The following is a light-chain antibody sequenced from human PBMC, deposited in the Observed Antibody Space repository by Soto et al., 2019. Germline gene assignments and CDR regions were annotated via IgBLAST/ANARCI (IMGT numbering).Light chain of an antibody. V-gene: IGLV2-8*01. Sequence: QSALTQPPSASGSPGQSVTISCTGTSSDVGGYEYVSWYQQHPGKAPKLMIYEVSRRPSGVPDRFSASKSGNTASLTVSGLQAEDEADYYSASYAGNNLYVFGTGTKVTVL. CDR2: EVS. CDR3: ASYAGNNLYV. J-gene: IGLJ1*01. CDR1: SSDVGGYEY.